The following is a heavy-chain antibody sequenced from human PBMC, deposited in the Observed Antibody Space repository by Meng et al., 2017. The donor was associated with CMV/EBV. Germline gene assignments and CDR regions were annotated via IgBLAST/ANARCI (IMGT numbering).Heavy chain of an antibody. D-gene: IGHD2-2*01. Sequence: GSLRLSCAASGFTFSSYWMSWVRQAPGKGLEWVANIKQDGSEKYYVNSVKGRFTISRDNAKNSLYLQMNSLRAEDTAVYYCARADIVVVPAARKVYYYYGMDVWGQGTTVTVSS. CDR2: IKQDGSEK. V-gene: IGHV3-7*01. J-gene: IGHJ6*02. CDR3: ARADIVVVPAARKVYYYYGMDV. CDR1: GFTFSSYW.